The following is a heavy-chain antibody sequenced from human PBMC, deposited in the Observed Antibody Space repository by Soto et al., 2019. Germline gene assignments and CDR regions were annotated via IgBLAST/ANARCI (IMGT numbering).Heavy chain of an antibody. CDR3: AKGSIESSASVDN. J-gene: IGHJ4*02. V-gene: IGHV3-23*01. D-gene: IGHD1-26*01. CDR2: ISARVGSL. CDR1: GFSFSSYA. Sequence: VQLLESGGGLVQPGGSLRLSCAASGFSFSSYAMVWVRQAPGKGLEWVSVISARVGSLYFADSVKGRFPISRDNSKNVLSLEMNSLRAEDTATYFCAKGSIESSASVDNWGQGTLVVVSS.